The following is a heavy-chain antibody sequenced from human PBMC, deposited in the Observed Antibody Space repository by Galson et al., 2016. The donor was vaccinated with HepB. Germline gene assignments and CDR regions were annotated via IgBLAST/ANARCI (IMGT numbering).Heavy chain of an antibody. J-gene: IGHJ4*02. Sequence: SETLSLTCAVSGGSLSGYTWTWIRQPPGKGLEWVGEVNHSGSTNYNTSLKSRVPMSIHKSKDQFSLRLYSLTAADTAVYYFARGFTDITRVVVVFTSASYFCDSWGQGTLVTVSS. CDR3: ARGFTDITRVVVVFTSASYFCDS. CDR1: GGSLSGYT. CDR2: VNHSGST. D-gene: IGHD3-22*01. V-gene: IGHV4-34*01.